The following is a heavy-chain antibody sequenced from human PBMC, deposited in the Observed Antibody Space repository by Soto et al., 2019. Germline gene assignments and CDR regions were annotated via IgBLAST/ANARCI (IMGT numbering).Heavy chain of an antibody. D-gene: IGHD2-8*01. CDR1: GGSISSGGYY. J-gene: IGHJ6*02. CDR3: ASQPPSTNGMDV. Sequence: SETLSLTCTVSGGSISSGGYYWSWIRQHPGKGLEWIGYIYYSGSTYYNPSLKSRVTISVDTSKNQFSLKLSSVTAADTAVYYCASQPPSTNGMDVWGQGTTVTVSS. V-gene: IGHV4-31*03. CDR2: IYYSGST.